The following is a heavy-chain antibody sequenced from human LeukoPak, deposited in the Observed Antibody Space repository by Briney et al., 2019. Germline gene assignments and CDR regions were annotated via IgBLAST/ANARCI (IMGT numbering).Heavy chain of an antibody. CDR2: IWYDGSNK. D-gene: IGHD1-7*01. Sequence: PGRSLRLSCAASGFTFSSYGMHWVRQAPGKGLEWVAVIWYDGSNKYYEDSVKGRFTISRDNSKNTLYLQMNSLRAEDTAVYYCARDHSFAGTTPDYWGQGTLVTVSS. CDR3: ARDHSFAGTTPDY. J-gene: IGHJ4*02. V-gene: IGHV3-33*01. CDR1: GFTFSSYG.